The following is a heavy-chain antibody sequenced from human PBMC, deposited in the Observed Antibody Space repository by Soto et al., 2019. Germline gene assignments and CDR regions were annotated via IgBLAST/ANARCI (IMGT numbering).Heavy chain of an antibody. D-gene: IGHD3-3*01. CDR3: AGALFGAPLGY. V-gene: IGHV3-48*03. CDR2: ISRTGTTI. J-gene: IGHJ4*02. CDR1: GFTFSSYE. Sequence: VLLVESGGGLVQPGGSLRLSCVASGFTFSSYEMNWVRQAPGKGLEWVSYISRTGTTIYYADSVKGRFTISRDNAKKSLYLQMNSLKVEDTALYYCAGALFGAPLGYWGQRTLVTVSS.